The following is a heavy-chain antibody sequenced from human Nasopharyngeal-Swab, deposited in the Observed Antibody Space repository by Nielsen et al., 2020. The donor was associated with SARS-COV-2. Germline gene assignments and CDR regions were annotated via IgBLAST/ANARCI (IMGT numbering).Heavy chain of an antibody. Sequence: SETLSLTCTVSGAFISGHHWSWIRQPQGRDCSGITNYNPSLNSRVTISADSSKNQFSLELGSVTAADTAVYYCAREEYYYDSSGNYYRAFDNWGQGTLVSVSS. CDR1: GAFISGHH. CDR3: AREEYYYDSSGNYYRAFDN. V-gene: IGHV4-59*11. D-gene: IGHD3-22*01. J-gene: IGHJ4*02.